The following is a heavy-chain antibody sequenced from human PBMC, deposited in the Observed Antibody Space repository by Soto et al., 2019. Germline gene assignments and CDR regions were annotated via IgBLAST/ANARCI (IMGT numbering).Heavy chain of an antibody. V-gene: IGHV3-30*18. D-gene: IGHD3-16*02. CDR2: MSYDGNNQ. CDR1: GFTFSSYA. J-gene: IGHJ4*02. Sequence: GGSLRLSCAASGFTFSSYAMHWFRQAPGKGLEWVAIMSYDGNNQYYADSVKGRFTISRDNFKNTLYLQMNSLRAEDTAVYYCAKALGELSPESFDYWGQGILVTVSS. CDR3: AKALGELSPESFDY.